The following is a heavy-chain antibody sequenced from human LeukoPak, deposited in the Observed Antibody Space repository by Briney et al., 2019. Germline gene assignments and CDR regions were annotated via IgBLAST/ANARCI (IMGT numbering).Heavy chain of an antibody. CDR2: ISGSGGST. CDR3: ALSRDGYNYKEGFDY. V-gene: IGHV3-23*01. J-gene: IGHJ4*02. CDR1: GFAFSSYA. D-gene: IGHD5-24*01. Sequence: GGSLRLSCAASGFAFSSYAMSWVRQAPGKGLEWVSAISGSGGSTYYADSVKGRFTISRDNSKNTLYLQMNSLRAEDTAVYYCALSRDGYNYKEGFDYWGQGTLVTVSS.